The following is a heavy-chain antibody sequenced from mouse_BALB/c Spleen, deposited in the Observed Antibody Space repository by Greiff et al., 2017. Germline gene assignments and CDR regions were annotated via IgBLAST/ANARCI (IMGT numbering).Heavy chain of an antibody. V-gene: IGHV1-39*01. CDR3: ARGDGYPYYYAMDY. J-gene: IGHJ4*01. CDR1: GYSFTDYI. D-gene: IGHD2-3*01. CDR2: INPYYGST. Sequence: VQLQQTGPELVKPGASVKISCKASGYSFTDYIMLWVKQSHGKSLEWIGNINPYYGSTSYNLKFKGKATLTVDKSSSTAYMQLNSLTSEDSAVYYCARGDGYPYYYAMDYWGQGTSVTVSS.